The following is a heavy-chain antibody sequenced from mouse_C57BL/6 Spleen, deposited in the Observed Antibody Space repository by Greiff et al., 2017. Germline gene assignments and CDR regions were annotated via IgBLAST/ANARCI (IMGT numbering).Heavy chain of an antibody. CDR2: IDPADGDT. D-gene: IGHD2-4*01. V-gene: IGHV14-1*01. Sequence: EVQLQQSGAELVRPGASVKLSCTASGFNIKGYYMHWVKQRPEQGLEWIGKIDPADGDTEYAPKFQGKATMTVDTSSNTAYMQLSSLTSEDTAVYYCATSGYENYDWLVYWGEGRLVTVSA. CDR1: GFNIKGYY. J-gene: IGHJ3*01. CDR3: ATSGYENYDWLVY.